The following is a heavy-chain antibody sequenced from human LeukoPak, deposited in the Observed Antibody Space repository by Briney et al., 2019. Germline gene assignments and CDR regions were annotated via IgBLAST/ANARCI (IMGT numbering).Heavy chain of an antibody. CDR3: AKGPTSGGGAPHSLFDP. CDR2: ISYDGSNK. Sequence: GGSLRLSCAASGFTFSSYGMHWVRQAPGKGLEWVAVISYDGSNKYYADSVKGRFTISRDNSKNTLYLQMNSLRAEDTAVYYCAKGPTSGGGAPHSLFDPLGQGTLVTVSS. CDR1: GFTFSSYG. J-gene: IGHJ5*02. V-gene: IGHV3-30*18. D-gene: IGHD1-26*01.